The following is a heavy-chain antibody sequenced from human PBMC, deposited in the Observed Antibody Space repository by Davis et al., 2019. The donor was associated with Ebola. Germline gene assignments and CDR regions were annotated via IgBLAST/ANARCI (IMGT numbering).Heavy chain of an antibody. CDR2: ISSSSSYI. CDR1: GFTFSSYS. CDR3: ARDVQYSPMLVYYGMDV. V-gene: IGHV3-21*01. D-gene: IGHD2-2*01. Sequence: LGGSLRLSCAASGFTFSSYSMNWVRQAPGKGLEWVSSISSSSSYIYYADSVKGRFTISRDNAKNSLYLQMNSLRAEDTAVYYCARDVQYSPMLVYYGMDVWGQGTTVTVSS. J-gene: IGHJ6*02.